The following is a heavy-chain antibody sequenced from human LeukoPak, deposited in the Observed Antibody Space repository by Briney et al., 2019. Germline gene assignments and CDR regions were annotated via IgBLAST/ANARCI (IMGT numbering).Heavy chain of an antibody. CDR1: GYSISSVYY. CDR3: ASLSY. D-gene: IGHD3-9*01. J-gene: IGHJ4*02. Sequence: SETLSLTCAVSGYSISSVYYWGWIRQPPGKGLEWIGSSNHGGSTYYNPSLKSRVTISVDTSKNQFSLNLSSVTAADTAVYYCASLSYWGQGTLVTVSS. CDR2: SNHGGST. V-gene: IGHV4-38-2*01.